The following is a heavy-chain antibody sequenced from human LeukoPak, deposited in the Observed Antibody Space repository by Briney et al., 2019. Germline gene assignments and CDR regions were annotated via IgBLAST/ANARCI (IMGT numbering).Heavy chain of an antibody. J-gene: IGHJ4*02. Sequence: PGGSLRLSCAASGFTFSSYGMHWVRQAPGKGLEWVAVISYDGSNKYYADSVKGRFAISRDNSKNTLYLQMNSLRAEDTAVYYCARDPYSYYYDSSGYYSGFDYWGQGTLSPSPQ. CDR3: ARDPYSYYYDSSGYYSGFDY. D-gene: IGHD3-22*01. CDR2: ISYDGSNK. CDR1: GFTFSSYG. V-gene: IGHV3-30*19.